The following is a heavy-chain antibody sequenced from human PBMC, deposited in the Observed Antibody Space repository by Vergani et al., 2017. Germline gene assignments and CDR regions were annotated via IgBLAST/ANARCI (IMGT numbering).Heavy chain of an antibody. V-gene: IGHV4-39*01. J-gene: IGHJ4*02. CDR2: IYYSGST. CDR3: ARPVVGATATVDY. CDR1: GGSISSSSYY. D-gene: IGHD1-26*01. Sequence: QLQLQESGPGLVKPSETLSLTCTVSGGSISSSSYYWGWIRQPPGKGLEWIGSIYYSGSTYYNPSRKSRGTISVDTSKNQFSLKLSSVTASDTAVYYCARPVVGATATVDYWGQGTLVTVSS.